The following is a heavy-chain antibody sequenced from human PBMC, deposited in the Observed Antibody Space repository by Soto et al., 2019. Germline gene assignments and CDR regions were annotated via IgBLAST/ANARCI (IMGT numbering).Heavy chain of an antibody. J-gene: IGHJ4*02. D-gene: IGHD6-13*01. CDR2: IYYSGST. CDR3: AGGIAAAGPFRVDY. Sequence: QLQLQESGPGLVKPSETLSLTCTVSGGSISSSSYYWGWIRQPPGKGLEWIGSIYYSGSTYYNPSLKSRVTISVDTSKNQFSLKLSSVTAADTAVYYCAGGIAAAGPFRVDYWGQGTLVTVSS. V-gene: IGHV4-39*01. CDR1: GGSISSSSYY.